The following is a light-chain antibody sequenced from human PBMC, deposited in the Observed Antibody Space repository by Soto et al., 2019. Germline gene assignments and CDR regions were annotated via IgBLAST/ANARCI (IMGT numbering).Light chain of an antibody. CDR3: CSYAGSYSQVV. Sequence: QSALTQPRSVSGSPGQSVTISCTGTSSDVCGYNYVSWYQQHPGKAPKLMIYDVSKRPSGVPDRFSGSKSGNTASLTISGLQAEDEADYYCCSYAGSYSQVVFGGGTKLTVL. CDR2: DVS. J-gene: IGLJ2*01. CDR1: SSDVCGYNY. V-gene: IGLV2-11*01.